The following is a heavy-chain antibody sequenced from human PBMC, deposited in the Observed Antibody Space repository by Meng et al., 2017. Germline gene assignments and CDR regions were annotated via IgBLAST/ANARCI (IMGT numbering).Heavy chain of an antibody. D-gene: IGHD3-10*01. CDR2: IIPIFGTA. Sequence: SVKVSCKASGDTFSSYAISWVRQAPGQGLEWMGGIIPIFGTANYAQKFQGRVTITTDESTSTAYMELRSLRSEDTAVYYCARRRFGELLEEYYFDDWGQGTPVTVSS. V-gene: IGHV1-69*05. CDR1: GDTFSSYA. J-gene: IGHJ4*02. CDR3: ARRRFGELLEEYYFDD.